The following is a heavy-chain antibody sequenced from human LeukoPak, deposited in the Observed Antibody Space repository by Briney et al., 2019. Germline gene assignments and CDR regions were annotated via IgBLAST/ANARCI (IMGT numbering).Heavy chain of an antibody. CDR1: GGSFTGYY. J-gene: IGHJ4*02. CDR2: INHSGST. CDR3: ARETSDTTPYFDY. D-gene: IGHD1-26*01. Sequence: PSETLSLTCAVYGGSFTGYYWSWIRQPPGKGLEWIGEINHSGSTNYNPSLKSRVTISVDTSTNQFSLKLSSVTAADTALYYCARETSDTTPYFDYWGQGTLVTVSS. V-gene: IGHV4-34*01.